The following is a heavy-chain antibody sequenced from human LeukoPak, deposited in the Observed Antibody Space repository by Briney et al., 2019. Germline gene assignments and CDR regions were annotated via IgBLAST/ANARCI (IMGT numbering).Heavy chain of an antibody. CDR3: ARGVAMIS. J-gene: IGHJ5*02. V-gene: IGHV3-11*01. Sequence: GGSLTLSCAASGFSFNDYYMRCIRPAPGKGLEWVAYVSGSGGTLYYTVSVPGRFTISRHNVKKSLYLQMDNLGVDDTAVYYCARGVAMISWGQGTLVTVSS. CDR1: GFSFNDYY. CDR2: VSGSGGTL. D-gene: IGHD3/OR15-3a*01.